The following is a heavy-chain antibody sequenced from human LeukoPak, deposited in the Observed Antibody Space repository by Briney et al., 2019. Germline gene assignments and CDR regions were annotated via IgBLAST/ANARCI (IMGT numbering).Heavy chain of an antibody. CDR1: GFTFSTHG. CDR3: AKGMVRGYYFDC. D-gene: IGHD3-10*01. CDR2: ITGSGGST. J-gene: IGHJ4*02. Sequence: GGSLRLSCAASGFTFSTHGMNWVRQGPGKGLEWVSGITGSGGSTYYADSVKGRFTVSRDNSKNTLYLQMNSLRAEDTAVYFCAKGMVRGYYFDCWGQGTLNTVSS. V-gene: IGHV3-23*01.